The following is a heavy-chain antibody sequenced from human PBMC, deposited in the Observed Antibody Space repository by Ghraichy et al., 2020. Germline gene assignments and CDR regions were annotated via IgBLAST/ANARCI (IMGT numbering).Heavy chain of an antibody. J-gene: IGHJ4*02. CDR1: GFTFTTYA. CDR3: AKVVDYDILTGEFPLFDS. D-gene: IGHD3-9*01. CDR2: DSGSDSST. V-gene: IGHV3-23*01. Sequence: GESLNISCVASGFTFTTYAMFWVRQVPGKGLEWVSGDSGSDSSTNYADSVKGRFTISRDKSKNTLYLQMNRLRAEDTAVYYCAKVVDYDILTGEFPLFDSWGQGTLVTVSS.